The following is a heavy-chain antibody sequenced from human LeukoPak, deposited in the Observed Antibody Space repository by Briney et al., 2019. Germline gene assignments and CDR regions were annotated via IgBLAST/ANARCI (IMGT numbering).Heavy chain of an antibody. CDR2: IYYSGST. Sequence: SETLSLTCTFFGAPISSSSYYWGWIRKPPGKGLEWIGSIYYSGSTYYNPSLKSRVTISVDTSKNQFSLKLSSVTAADTAVYYCARKVGASNYFDYWGQGTLVTVSS. CDR3: ARKVGASNYFDY. J-gene: IGHJ4*02. D-gene: IGHD1-26*01. V-gene: IGHV4-39*01. CDR1: GAPISSSSYY.